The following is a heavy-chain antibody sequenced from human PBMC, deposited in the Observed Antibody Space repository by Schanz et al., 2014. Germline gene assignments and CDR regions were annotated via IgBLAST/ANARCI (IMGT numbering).Heavy chain of an antibody. CDR1: GYTFTSFA. CDR3: ARGGVVVVTAALNWFDP. CDR2: INTNNGDP. Sequence: QVQLVQSGSELKKPGASVKVSCKASGYTFTSFAMNWVRQAPGQGLEWMGWINTNNGDPTYAQGFTGRFVFSVDTSGSTAYRQISSLKAEDTAVYYWARGGVVVVTAALNWFDPWGQGTLVTVSS. D-gene: IGHD2-15*01. J-gene: IGHJ5*02. V-gene: IGHV7-4-1*02.